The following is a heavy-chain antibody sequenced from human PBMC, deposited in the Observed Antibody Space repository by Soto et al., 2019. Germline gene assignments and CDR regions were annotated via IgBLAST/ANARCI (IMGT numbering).Heavy chain of an antibody. CDR2: MYHTGRT. Sequence: QLQLQESGSGLVKPSQTLSLTCAVSGDSISSGGYSWSWIRQPPGTGLAWIGYMYHTGRTYCTPYRKSRVTMSVDRSKNQFSLMLTSVTAADTAVYYCARGPGAMGDDFVDYWGQGTLVTVSS. J-gene: IGHJ4*02. V-gene: IGHV4-30-2*01. CDR3: ARGPGAMGDDFVDY. D-gene: IGHD2-21*02. CDR1: GDSISSGGYS.